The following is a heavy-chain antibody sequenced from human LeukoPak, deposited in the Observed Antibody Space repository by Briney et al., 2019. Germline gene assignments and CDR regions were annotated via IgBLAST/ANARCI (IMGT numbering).Heavy chain of an antibody. J-gene: IGHJ4*02. CDR3: ARDRGKLRYLDL. CDR2: MSLDGSSI. Sequence: PGRSLRLSCVASGFPCNTQAMHWVRQAPGKGLEWLAVMSLDGSSIYYADSVKGRFTISRDNSKNTLYLQMSSLRVEDTAVYYCARDRGKLRYLDLWGQGAPLTVSS. V-gene: IGHV3-30*15. D-gene: IGHD3-9*01. CDR1: GFPCNTQA.